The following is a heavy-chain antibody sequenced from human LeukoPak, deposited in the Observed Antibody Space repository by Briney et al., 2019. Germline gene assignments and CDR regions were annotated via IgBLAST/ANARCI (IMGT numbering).Heavy chain of an antibody. CDR3: AKVLSRKWELRLYFFDY. CDR1: GFTFSTFA. V-gene: IGHV3-23*01. Sequence: GGSLRLSCAASGFTFSTFAMIWVRQPPGKGLEWVSSIFPSGGEIHYADSVRGRFTISRDNSKSTLSLQMNSLRAEDTAVYYCAKVLSRKWELRLYFFDYWGQGTLLTVSS. J-gene: IGHJ4*02. D-gene: IGHD1-26*01. CDR2: IFPSGGEI.